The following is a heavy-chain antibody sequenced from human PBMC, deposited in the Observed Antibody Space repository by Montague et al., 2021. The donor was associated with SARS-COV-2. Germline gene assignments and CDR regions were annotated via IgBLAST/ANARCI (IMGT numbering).Heavy chain of an antibody. V-gene: IGHV4-59*01. Sequence: SETLSLTCTVSGGSISSYYWSWIRQPPGKGLEWIGYIYYSGSTNXNPSLKSRVTISVDTSKNQFSLKLSSVTAADTAAYYCARGIAGTYCGGDCYNNWFDPWGQGTLVTVSS. CDR3: ARGIAGTYCGGDCYNNWFDP. CDR1: GGSISSYY. J-gene: IGHJ5*02. D-gene: IGHD2-21*02. CDR2: IYYSGST.